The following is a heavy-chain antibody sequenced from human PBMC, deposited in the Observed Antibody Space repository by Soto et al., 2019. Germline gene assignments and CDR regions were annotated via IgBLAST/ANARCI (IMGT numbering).Heavy chain of an antibody. Sequence: ASVKVSCKASGYTFTSYDINWVRQATGQGLEWMGWMNPNSGNTGYAQKFQGRVTMTRNTSISTAYMELSSLRSEDTAVYYCAGGLRFLEWFPEGWFDPWGQGTLVTVSS. J-gene: IGHJ5*02. CDR1: GYTFTSYD. CDR3: AGGLRFLEWFPEGWFDP. CDR2: MNPNSGNT. V-gene: IGHV1-8*01. D-gene: IGHD3-3*01.